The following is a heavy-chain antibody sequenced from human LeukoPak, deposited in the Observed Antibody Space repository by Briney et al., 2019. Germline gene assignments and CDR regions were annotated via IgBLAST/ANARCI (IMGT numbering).Heavy chain of an antibody. J-gene: IGHJ4*02. CDR3: AKGIESSGSYYTCFDY. CDR1: GFTFSSYA. D-gene: IGHD1-26*01. V-gene: IGHV3-23*01. CDR2: ISGSGGST. Sequence: GSLRLSCAASGFTFSSYAMSWVRQAPGKGLEWVSAISGSGGSTYYADSVEGRFTISRDISKNTLYLQMNSLRAEDTAVYYCAKGIESSGSYYTCFDYWGQGTLVTVSS.